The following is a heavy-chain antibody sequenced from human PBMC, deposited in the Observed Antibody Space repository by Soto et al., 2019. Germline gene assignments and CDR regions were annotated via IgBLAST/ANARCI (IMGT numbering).Heavy chain of an antibody. D-gene: IGHD2-2*01. CDR1: GFSLSTSGVG. Sequence: QITLKESGPTLVKPTQTLTLTCTFSGFSLSTSGVGVGWIRQPPEKALEWLALIYWDDDKRYSPSLKSRLTITKDTYKNQVVLTITNMDPVDTATYYCAHRREYCSSTSCAQLNFDYWGQGTLVTVSS. J-gene: IGHJ4*02. CDR3: AHRREYCSSTSCAQLNFDY. CDR2: IYWDDDK. V-gene: IGHV2-5*02.